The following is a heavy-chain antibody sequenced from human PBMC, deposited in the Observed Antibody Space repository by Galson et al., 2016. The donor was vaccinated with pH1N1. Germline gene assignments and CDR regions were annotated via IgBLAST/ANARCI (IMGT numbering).Heavy chain of an antibody. V-gene: IGHV3-7*01. CDR1: GIAISSYW. Sequence: SLRLSCAASGIAISSYWISWVRQAPGKGLEWVANIKQDGSEKHYVNSVKGRFTISRDKAKNSVYLQLSSLRAEDTAVYYCAREVGGMGAYWGQGTLVTVSS. CDR2: IKQDGSEK. J-gene: IGHJ4*02. CDR3: AREVGGMGAY. D-gene: IGHD3-16*01.